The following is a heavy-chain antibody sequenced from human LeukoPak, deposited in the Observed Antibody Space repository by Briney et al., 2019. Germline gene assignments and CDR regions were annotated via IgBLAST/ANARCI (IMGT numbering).Heavy chain of an antibody. CDR1: GGSIRSYY. CDR2: IYYSGST. J-gene: IGHJ6*02. CDR3: ARTEYDYNNYAYYYGMDV. D-gene: IGHD4-11*01. Sequence: SETLSLTCTVSGGSIRSYYWSWIRQPPGKGLEWIGYIYYSGSTNYNPSLKSRVTISVDTSKNQFSLKLNPVTDTDTAMYYCARTEYDYNNYAYYYGMDVWGQGTAVTVSS. V-gene: IGHV4-59*08.